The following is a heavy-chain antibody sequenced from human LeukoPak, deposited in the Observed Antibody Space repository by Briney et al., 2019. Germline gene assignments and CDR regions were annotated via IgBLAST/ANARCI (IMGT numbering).Heavy chain of an antibody. Sequence: SETLSLTCTVSGGSISSQYWSWIRQPPGKGLEWIGYSYYTGSTNYNPSLKSRVTISVDTSKNQFSLKLSSVTAADTAVYYCARLERRQEAFDIWGQGTMVTVSS. V-gene: IGHV4-59*08. CDR3: ARLERRQEAFDI. CDR1: GGSISSQY. D-gene: IGHD1-1*01. CDR2: SYYTGST. J-gene: IGHJ3*02.